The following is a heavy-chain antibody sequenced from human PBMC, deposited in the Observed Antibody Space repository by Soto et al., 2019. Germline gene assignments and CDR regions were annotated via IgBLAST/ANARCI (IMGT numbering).Heavy chain of an antibody. CDR1: GFSLSTSGVG. J-gene: IGHJ6*03. Sequence: SGPTLVNPTQTLTLTCTFSGFSLSTSGVGVGWIRQPPGKALEWLALIYWDDDKRYSPSLKSRLTITKDTSKNQVVLTMTNMDPVDTATYYCAHGQAYCGGDCYSQYYYYYMDVWGKGTTVTVSS. CDR3: AHGQAYCGGDCYSQYYYYYMDV. D-gene: IGHD2-21*01. CDR2: IYWDDDK. V-gene: IGHV2-5*02.